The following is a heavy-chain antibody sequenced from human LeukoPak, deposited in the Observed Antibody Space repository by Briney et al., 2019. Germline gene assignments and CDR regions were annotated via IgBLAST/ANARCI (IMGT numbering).Heavy chain of an antibody. CDR2: ISGSGAST. CDR3: ARGSSYYFDY. D-gene: IGHD1-26*01. CDR1: GFSISSFA. Sequence: PGGSLRLSCAASGFSISSFAMNWVRQAPGKGLEWVSAISGSGASTYYADSVKGRFTISRDNAKNTLYLQMSSLRAEDTAVYYCARGSSYYFDYWGQGTLVTVSS. J-gene: IGHJ4*02. V-gene: IGHV3-23*01.